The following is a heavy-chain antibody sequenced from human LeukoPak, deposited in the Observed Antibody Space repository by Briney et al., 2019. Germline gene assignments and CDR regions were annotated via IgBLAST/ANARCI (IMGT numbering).Heavy chain of an antibody. D-gene: IGHD3-9*01. CDR2: INHSGST. CDR1: GGPFSGYY. CDR3: ARGRNYDILTGWGHYFDY. Sequence: SETLSLTCAVYGGPFSGYYWSWIRQPPGKGLEWIGEINHSGSTNYNPSLKSRVTISVDTSKNQFSLKLSSVTAADTAVYYCARGRNYDILTGWGHYFDYWGQGTLVTVSS. J-gene: IGHJ4*02. V-gene: IGHV4-34*01.